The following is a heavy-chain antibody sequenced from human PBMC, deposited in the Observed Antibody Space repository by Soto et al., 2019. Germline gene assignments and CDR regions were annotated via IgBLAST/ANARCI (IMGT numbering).Heavy chain of an antibody. V-gene: IGHV3-30*18. Sequence: QVQLVESGGGGVQPGRSLRLSCAASGFIFSKYGMHWVRQAPGKGLEWVAVISYDGSNKYYEESVKGRFIIPRDNSENTLYLQMNGLRAEDTALYYCAKDLGSGKPFYYYAMDVLGQGTTVTVSS. J-gene: IGHJ6*02. CDR1: GFIFSKYG. CDR3: AKDLGSGKPFYYYAMDV. CDR2: ISYDGSNK. D-gene: IGHD3-10*01.